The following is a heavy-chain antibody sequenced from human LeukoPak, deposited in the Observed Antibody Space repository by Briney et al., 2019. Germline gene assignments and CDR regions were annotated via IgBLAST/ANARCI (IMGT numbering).Heavy chain of an antibody. D-gene: IGHD5-18*01. CDR2: IYYSGST. CDR1: GGSISSYY. J-gene: IGHJ4*02. CDR3: ARRYRGYSYYFDY. Sequence: SETLSLTCTVSGGSISSYYWSWIRQPPGKGLEWIGYIYYSGSTNYSPSLKSRVTISVDTSKNQFSLKLSSVTAADTAVYYCARRYRGYSYYFDYWGQGTLVTVSS. V-gene: IGHV4-59*08.